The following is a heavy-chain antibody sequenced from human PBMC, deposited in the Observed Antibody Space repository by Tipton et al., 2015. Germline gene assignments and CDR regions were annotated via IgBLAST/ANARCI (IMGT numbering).Heavy chain of an antibody. CDR1: GYTFTNYW. CDR3: ARSRGHSPTRPMEPFEI. D-gene: IGHD1-1*01. J-gene: IGHJ3*02. CDR2: VYPGDSDT. V-gene: IGHV5-51*03. Sequence: QLVQSGAEVKKPGESLSISCKTFGYTFTNYWISWVRQTPGKALQWMGIVYPGDSDTRYSPSFKGQVTISTDKSTSTAFLHWSSLTSSDTAIYYCARSRGHSPTRPMEPFEIWGPGTMVAVSS.